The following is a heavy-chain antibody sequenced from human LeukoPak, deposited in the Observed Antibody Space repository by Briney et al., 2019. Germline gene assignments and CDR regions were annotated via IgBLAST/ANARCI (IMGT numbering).Heavy chain of an antibody. CDR3: ARDGNPFDY. J-gene: IGHJ4*02. CDR1: GGSISSYY. Sequence: SETLSLTCSVSGGSISSYYWSWIRQPPGKGLEWIGYIYYSGSTNYNPSLKSRVTISVDTSKNQFSLKLTSVTAADTAVYYCARDGNPFDYWGQGTLVTVSS. V-gene: IGHV4-59*01. CDR2: IYYSGST.